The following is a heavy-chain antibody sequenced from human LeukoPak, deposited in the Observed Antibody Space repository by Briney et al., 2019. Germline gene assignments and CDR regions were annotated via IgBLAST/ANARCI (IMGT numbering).Heavy chain of an antibody. CDR1: GGSISSYY. Sequence: SETLSLTCTVSGGSISSYYWGWIRQPPGKGLEWIGSIYYSGSTYYNPSLKSRVTISVDTSKNQFSLKLSSVTAADTAVYYCARGLATVTRKVYYFDYWGQGTLVTVSS. CDR3: ARGLATVTRKVYYFDY. V-gene: IGHV4-39*07. CDR2: IYYSGST. D-gene: IGHD4-17*01. J-gene: IGHJ4*02.